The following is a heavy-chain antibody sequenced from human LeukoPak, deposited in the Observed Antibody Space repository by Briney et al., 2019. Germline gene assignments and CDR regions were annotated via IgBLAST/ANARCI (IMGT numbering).Heavy chain of an antibody. J-gene: IGHJ4*02. V-gene: IGHV4-59*08. CDR1: GGSISTYY. CDR2: IHYSGST. CDR3: ARISRATTVVTPEFDY. D-gene: IGHD4-23*01. Sequence: SETLSLTCTVSGGSISTYYWSWIRQPPGKGLEWIGYIHYSGSTNYNPFLKSRVTISVDTSKNQFSLKLTSVTAADTAVYYCARISRATTVVTPEFDYWGQGTLVTVSS.